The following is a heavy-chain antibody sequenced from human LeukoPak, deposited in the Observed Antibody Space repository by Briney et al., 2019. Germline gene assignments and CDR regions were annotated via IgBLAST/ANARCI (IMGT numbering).Heavy chain of an antibody. J-gene: IGHJ2*01. CDR3: ASDRYYYDSSGYYSHYWYFDL. CDR2: INPNSGGT. V-gene: IGHV1-2*02. D-gene: IGHD3-22*01. Sequence: ASVKVSCRASGYTFTGYYMHWVRQAPGQGLEWMGWINPNSGGTNYAQKFQGRVTMTRDTSISTAYMELSRLRSDDTAVYYCASDRYYYDSSGYYSHYWYFDLWGRGTLVTVSS. CDR1: GYTFTGYY.